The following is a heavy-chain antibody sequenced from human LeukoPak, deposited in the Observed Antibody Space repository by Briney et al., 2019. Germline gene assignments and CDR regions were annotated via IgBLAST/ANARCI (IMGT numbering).Heavy chain of an antibody. D-gene: IGHD3-3*01. V-gene: IGHV4-34*01. Sequence: SETLSLTCTVSGGSISRHYWSWIRQPPGKGLEWIGEINHSGSTNYNPSLRSRVTISVDTSKNLFSLKLSSVTAADTAVYYCARESPNIYRFNWFDPWGQGTLVTVSS. CDR2: INHSGST. CDR3: ARESPNIYRFNWFDP. CDR1: GGSISRHY. J-gene: IGHJ5*02.